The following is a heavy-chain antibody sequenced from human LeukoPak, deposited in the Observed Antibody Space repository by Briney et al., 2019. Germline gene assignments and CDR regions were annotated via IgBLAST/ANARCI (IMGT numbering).Heavy chain of an antibody. J-gene: IGHJ3*02. CDR2: IWYGGSNK. D-gene: IGHD5-18*01. Sequence: PGGSLRLSCAASGFTFSSYGMHWVRQAPGKGLEWVAVIWYGGSNKYYADSVKGRFTISRDNSKNTLYLQMNSLRAEDTAVYYCAIGRGYTYDTDAFDIWGQGTMVTVSS. CDR3: AIGRGYTYDTDAFDI. CDR1: GFTFSSYG. V-gene: IGHV3-33*01.